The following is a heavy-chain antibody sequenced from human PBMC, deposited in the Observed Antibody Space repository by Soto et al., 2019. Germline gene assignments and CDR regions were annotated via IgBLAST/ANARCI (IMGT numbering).Heavy chain of an antibody. V-gene: IGHV4-30-2*01. D-gene: IGHD2-21*01. CDR3: ARASRVMAYSFYGMDI. CDR1: GDSIGTGGYS. J-gene: IGHJ6*02. Sequence: SETLSLTCTVSGDSIGTGGYSWSWIRQPPGKGLEWVGHLYHSDDTYYNPSLKSRVTISVDRSKNQFSLKLTSVTAADTAIYYCARASRVMAYSFYGMDIWGPGTTVTVS. CDR2: LYHSDDT.